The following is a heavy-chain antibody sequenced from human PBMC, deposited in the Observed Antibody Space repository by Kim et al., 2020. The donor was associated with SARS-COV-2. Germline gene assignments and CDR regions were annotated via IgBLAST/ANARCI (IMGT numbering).Heavy chain of an antibody. V-gene: IGHV1-18*04. CDR2: ISAYNGNT. J-gene: IGHJ5*02. D-gene: IGHD6-13*01. Sequence: ASVKVSCKASGYTFTSYGISWVRQAPGQGLEWMGWISAYNGNTNYAQKLQGRVTMTTDTSTSTAYMELRSLRSDDTAVYYCARARLSSLHNWFDPWGQGTLVTVSS. CDR1: GYTFTSYG. CDR3: ARARLSSLHNWFDP.